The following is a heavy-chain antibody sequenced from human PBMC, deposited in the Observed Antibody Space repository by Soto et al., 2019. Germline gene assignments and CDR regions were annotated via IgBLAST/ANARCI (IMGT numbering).Heavy chain of an antibody. V-gene: IGHV4-34*01. J-gene: IGHJ5*02. Sequence: SETLSLTCAVYGGSFSGYYWSWIRQPPGKGLEWIGEINHSGSTNYNPSLKSRVTISVDTSKNQFSLKLSSVTAADTAVYYCARWVRRYNWFDPWGQGTRVTVSS. CDR3: ARWVRRYNWFDP. CDR2: INHSGST. D-gene: IGHD1-1*01. CDR1: GGSFSGYY.